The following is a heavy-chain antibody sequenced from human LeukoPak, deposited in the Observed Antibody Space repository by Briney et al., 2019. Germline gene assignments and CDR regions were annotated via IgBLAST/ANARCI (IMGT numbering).Heavy chain of an antibody. CDR3: AKGRGSANSGSNY. D-gene: IGHD1-26*01. J-gene: IGHJ4*02. CDR2: ISGSGDST. Sequence: GGSLRLSCAASGFTFSSYAMSWVRQAPGKGLEWVSGISGSGDSTDYANSVKGRFTISRDNSKNTLYLQLNSLRAGDTAVYFWAKGRGSANSGSNYWGQETLVTVSS. V-gene: IGHV3-23*01. CDR1: GFTFSSYA.